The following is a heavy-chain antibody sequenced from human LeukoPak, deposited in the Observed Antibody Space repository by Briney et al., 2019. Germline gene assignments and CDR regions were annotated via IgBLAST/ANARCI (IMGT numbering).Heavy chain of an antibody. CDR3: ARDRNDNGDYGWFDP. Sequence: PGGSLRLSCAASGFTFSNYAMTWVRQAPGKGLEWVSYISVSGATAYYVDSVKGRFTISRDNSKNTLYLQMNSLRAEDTAVYYCARDRNDNGDYGWFDPWGQGTLVTVSS. J-gene: IGHJ5*02. D-gene: IGHD4-17*01. CDR2: ISVSGATA. CDR1: GFTFSNYA. V-gene: IGHV3-23*01.